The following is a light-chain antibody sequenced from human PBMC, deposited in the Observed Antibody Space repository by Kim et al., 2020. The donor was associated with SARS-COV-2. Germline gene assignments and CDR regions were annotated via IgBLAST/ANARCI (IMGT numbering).Light chain of an antibody. J-gene: IGLJ1*01. CDR3: QSCYSSRSRSGV. V-gene: IGLV1-40*01. CDR1: SSNIGPGYH. CDR2: VNS. Sequence: VTSSCTGLSSNIGPGYHVHWYQQHPHTAPTLLIYVNSNRPSGAPDRFSGSKSDTSASLGITGLQAQDEADYYCQSCYSSRSRSGVFGTGTKVTVL.